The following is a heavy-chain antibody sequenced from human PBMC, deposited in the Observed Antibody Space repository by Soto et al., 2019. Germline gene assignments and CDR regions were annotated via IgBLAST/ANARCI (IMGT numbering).Heavy chain of an antibody. D-gene: IGHD2-2*01. CDR3: ARVYCSSTSCFYYFDY. CDR2: INHSGST. J-gene: IGHJ4*02. Sequence: ETLSLTCAVYGGSFSGYYWSWIRQPPGKGLEWIGEINHSGSTNYNPSLKSRVTISVDTSKNQFSLKLSSVTAADTAVYYCARVYCSSTSCFYYFDYWGQGTLATVSS. V-gene: IGHV4-34*01. CDR1: GGSFSGYY.